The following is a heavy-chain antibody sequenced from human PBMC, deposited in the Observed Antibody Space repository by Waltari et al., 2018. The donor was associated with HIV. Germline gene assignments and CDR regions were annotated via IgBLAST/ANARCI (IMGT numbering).Heavy chain of an antibody. CDR1: GFTFSQSA. CDR2: IRHSGVNT. J-gene: IGHJ4*02. D-gene: IGHD2-15*01. CDR3: AKDREGEVVLYSVDY. Sequence: EVQLLESGGALVQPGGSLELSCAASGFTFSQSAISWVRQGTGKGLEWVSSIRHSGVNTYYADSVKGRVTISRDNAMNTMFLQINSLRAEDTAVYYCAKDREGEVVLYSVDYWGQGTLVTVSS. V-gene: IGHV3-23*01.